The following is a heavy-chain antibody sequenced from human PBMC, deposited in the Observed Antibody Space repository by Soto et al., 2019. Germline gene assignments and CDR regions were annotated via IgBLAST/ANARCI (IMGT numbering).Heavy chain of an antibody. D-gene: IGHD6-13*01. J-gene: IGHJ5*02. CDR3: ARSKSKITAAGSLEFWFDP. Sequence: GASVKVSCKVSGYTLTELSMHWVRQAPGKGLEWMGWINPNSGGTNYAQKFQGWVTMTRDTSISTAYMELGRLRSDDTAVYYCARSKSKITAAGSLEFWFDPWGQGTLVTVSS. CDR2: INPNSGGT. CDR1: GYTLTELS. V-gene: IGHV1-2*04.